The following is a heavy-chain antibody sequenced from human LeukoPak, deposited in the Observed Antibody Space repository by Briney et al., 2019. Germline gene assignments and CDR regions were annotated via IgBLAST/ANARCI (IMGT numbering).Heavy chain of an antibody. CDR2: IRSKAYGGTT. CDR3: TSGDGYKLPFDY. V-gene: IGHV3-49*03. D-gene: IGHD5-24*01. J-gene: IGHJ4*02. Sequence: GGSLRLTCTASGFTFGDYAMSWFRQAPGKGLEWVGFIRSKAYGGTTEYAASVKGRFTISRDDSKSIAYLQMNSLKTEDTAVYYCTSGDGYKLPFDYWGQGTLVTVSS. CDR1: GFTFGDYA.